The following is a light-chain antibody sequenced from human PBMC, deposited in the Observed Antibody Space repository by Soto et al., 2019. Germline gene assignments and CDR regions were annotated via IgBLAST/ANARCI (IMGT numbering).Light chain of an antibody. Sequence: IVLAQPPVILSLSPGERATLSCRASQSVSSSYLAWYQQKPGQAPRLLIYDASNRATGIPARFSGSGSGTDFTLTISSLEPEDFAVYYCQQRSNWPLTFGGGTKVDIK. CDR1: QSVSSSY. CDR2: DAS. CDR3: QQRSNWPLT. V-gene: IGKV3D-20*02. J-gene: IGKJ4*01.